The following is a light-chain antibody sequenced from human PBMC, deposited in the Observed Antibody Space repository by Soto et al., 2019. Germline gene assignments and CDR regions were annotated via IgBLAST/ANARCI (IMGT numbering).Light chain of an antibody. CDR2: AAS. CDR1: QGIRHD. Sequence: AILMTQSPSSLSVSVGDRVTITCRASQGIRHDLGWYQQKPGKAPELLIYAASILQSGVPSRFSGSGSGTDFTLTITSLQPEDFAIYYCLQDYTYPRTFGGGTKVDIK. CDR3: LQDYTYPRT. J-gene: IGKJ4*01. V-gene: IGKV1-6*01.